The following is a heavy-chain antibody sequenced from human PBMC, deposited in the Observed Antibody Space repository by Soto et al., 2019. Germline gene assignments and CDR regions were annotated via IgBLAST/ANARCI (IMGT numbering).Heavy chain of an antibody. V-gene: IGHV3-23*01. J-gene: IGHJ3*01. Sequence: GGSLRLSCAASGFTFSSYAMSWVRQAPGKGLEWVSAISGSGGSTYYADSVKGRFTISRDNSKNTLYLQMNSLRAEDTAVYYCEKPYYYHSSGYYLGGAFDLWGQGTMVTVSS. D-gene: IGHD3-22*01. CDR2: ISGSGGST. CDR3: EKPYYYHSSGYYLGGAFDL. CDR1: GFTFSSYA.